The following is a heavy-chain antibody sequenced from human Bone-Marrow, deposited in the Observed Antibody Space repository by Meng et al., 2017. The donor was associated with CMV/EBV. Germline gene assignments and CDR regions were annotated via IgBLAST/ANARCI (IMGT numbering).Heavy chain of an antibody. J-gene: IGHJ6*02. CDR3: ARVEGGSYYAYYYYGMDV. CDR1: GFTFSSYA. V-gene: IGHV3-30-3*01. CDR2: ISYDGSNK. Sequence: GESLKISCAASGFTFSSYAMHWVRQAPGKGLEWVAVISYDGSNKYYADSVKGRFTISRDNSKNTLYLQMNSLRAEDTAVYYCARVEGGSYYAYYYYGMDVWGPGNTVNFSS. D-gene: IGHD1-26*01.